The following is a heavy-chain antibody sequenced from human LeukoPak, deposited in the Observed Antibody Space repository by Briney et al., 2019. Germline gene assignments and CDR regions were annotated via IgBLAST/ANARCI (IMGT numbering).Heavy chain of an antibody. D-gene: IGHD1-14*01. J-gene: IGHJ3*02. Sequence: GGSLRLSCATSGFTFTNCAMSWVRQAPGKGLEWVSGLTGSGDGTYYADSVKGRFTISRDNSKNTLHLQMNSLRAEDTAVYYCAKGNQRAYDAFDIWGQGTMVTVSS. CDR2: LTGSGDGT. CDR3: AKGNQRAYDAFDI. V-gene: IGHV3-23*01. CDR1: GFTFTNCA.